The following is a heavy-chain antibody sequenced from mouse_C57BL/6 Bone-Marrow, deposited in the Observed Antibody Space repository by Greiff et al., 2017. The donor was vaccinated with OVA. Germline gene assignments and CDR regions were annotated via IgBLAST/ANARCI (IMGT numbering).Heavy chain of an antibody. D-gene: IGHD1-1*01. CDR1: GYTFTSYW. V-gene: IGHV1-61*01. CDR2: IYPSDSET. Sequence: VQLQQPGAELVRPGSSVKLSCKASGYTFTSYWMDWVKQRPGQGLEWIGNIYPSDSETHYNQKFKDKATLTVDKSSSTAYMQLSSLTSEDSAVYYCARGDYGSPYAMDYWGQGTSVTVSS. CDR3: ARGDYGSPYAMDY. J-gene: IGHJ4*01.